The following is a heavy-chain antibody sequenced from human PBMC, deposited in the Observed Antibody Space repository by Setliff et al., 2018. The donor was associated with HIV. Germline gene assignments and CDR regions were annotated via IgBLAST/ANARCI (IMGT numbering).Heavy chain of an antibody. CDR2: IYYSGST. CDR3: ARQAIFGYYDSSGYIDY. Sequence: SETLSLTCTVSGGSISSGSYYWGWIRQPPGKGLEWIGSIYYSGSTYYNPSLQSRFTISVDTSKNLFSLRLSYVTASDTAVYYCARQAIFGYYDSSGYIDYWGQG. J-gene: IGHJ4*02. CDR1: GGSISSGSYY. V-gene: IGHV4-39*01. D-gene: IGHD3-22*01.